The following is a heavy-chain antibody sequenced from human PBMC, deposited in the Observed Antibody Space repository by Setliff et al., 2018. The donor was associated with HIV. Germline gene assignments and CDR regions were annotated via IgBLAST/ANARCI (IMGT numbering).Heavy chain of an antibody. CDR1: GYTFTTYY. J-gene: IGHJ3*02. CDR2: LNPSEGTT. CDR3: ARSKIEYGSDSFDI. V-gene: IGHV1-46*01. D-gene: IGHD3-10*01. Sequence: ASVKVSCKASGYTFTTYYIHWVRQAPGQGLEWMGILNPSEGTTSFAQKFQGRVTMTRDTSITTVYMELSSLRSDDTVVYYCARSKIEYGSDSFDIWGQGTMVTVSS.